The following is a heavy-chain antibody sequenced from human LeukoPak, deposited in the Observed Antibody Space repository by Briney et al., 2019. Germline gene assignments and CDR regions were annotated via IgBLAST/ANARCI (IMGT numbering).Heavy chain of an antibody. D-gene: IGHD5-12*01. V-gene: IGHV4-59*01. CDR1: GGSIRSYF. J-gene: IGHJ3*02. CDR3: ARGLVLATDDAFDI. Sequence: AENLLLSCTVSGGSIRSYFWSWIRQPPGKGLEWIGYIWDTEITDYNPSLKSRVTISLDTSKNHFSLKLRSVTAADTALYFCARGLVLATDDAFDIWGQGTLVTVSS. CDR2: IWDTEIT.